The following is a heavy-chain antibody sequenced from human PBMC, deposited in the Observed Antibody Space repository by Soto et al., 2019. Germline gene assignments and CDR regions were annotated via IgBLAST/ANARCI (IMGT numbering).Heavy chain of an antibody. CDR2: ISGSGGST. D-gene: IGHD3-22*01. CDR3: ANDLHYYDSSGYYFY. J-gene: IGHJ4*02. Sequence: RGSLRLSCAASGFTFSSYAMSWVRQAPGKGLEWVSAISGSGGSTYYADSVKGRFTISRDNSKNTLYLQMNSLRAEDTAVYYCANDLHYYDSSGYYFYWGQGTLVTVSS. V-gene: IGHV3-23*01. CDR1: GFTFSSYA.